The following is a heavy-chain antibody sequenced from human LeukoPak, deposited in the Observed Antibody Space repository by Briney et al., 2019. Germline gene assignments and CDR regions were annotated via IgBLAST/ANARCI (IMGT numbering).Heavy chain of an antibody. Sequence: GGSLRLSCAASGFTFSSYSMNWVRRAPGKGLEWVSYISSSSSTIYYADSVKGRFTISRDNAKNSLYLQMNSLRAEDTAVYYCARAQIVVVTAIPYCDYWGQGTLVTVSS. J-gene: IGHJ4*02. D-gene: IGHD2-21*02. CDR3: ARAQIVVVTAIPYCDY. V-gene: IGHV3-48*01. CDR2: ISSSSSTI. CDR1: GFTFSSYS.